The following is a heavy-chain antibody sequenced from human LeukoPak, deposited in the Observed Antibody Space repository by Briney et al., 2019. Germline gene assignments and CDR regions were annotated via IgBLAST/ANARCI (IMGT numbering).Heavy chain of an antibody. D-gene: IGHD6-13*01. V-gene: IGHV4-59*08. Sequence: ESSETLSLTCTVSGGSISSYYWSWIRQPPGKGLEWIGYIYHSGSTNYNPSLKSRVTISVDTSKNQFSLKLSSVTAADTAVYYCARGNDISSSWYTWGFDYWGQGTLVTVSS. CDR1: GGSISSYY. CDR3: ARGNDISSSWYTWGFDY. CDR2: IYHSGST. J-gene: IGHJ4*02.